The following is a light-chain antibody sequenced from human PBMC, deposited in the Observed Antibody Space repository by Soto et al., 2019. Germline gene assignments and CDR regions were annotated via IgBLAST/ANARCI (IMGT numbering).Light chain of an antibody. Sequence: IQLTQSPSSLSASVGDRVTITCRASQGISSYLAWYQQKPGKAPYLLIYAASSLQSGVPSRFSGSGSGTDFTLSISSLQPEDFVTYYCQQTYSTPITFGQGNDWRL. CDR2: AAS. V-gene: IGKV1-39*01. CDR1: QGISSY. CDR3: QQTYSTPIT. J-gene: IGKJ5*01.